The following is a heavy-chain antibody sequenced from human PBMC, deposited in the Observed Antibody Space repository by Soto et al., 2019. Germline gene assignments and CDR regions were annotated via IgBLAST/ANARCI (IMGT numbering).Heavy chain of an antibody. CDR3: ARAGGVVAATSSDFDY. D-gene: IGHD2-15*01. Sequence: ASVKVSCKASGGTFSSYTISWVRQAPGQGLEWMGRIIPILGIANYAQKFQGRVTITADKSTSTAYMELSSLRSEDTAVYYCARAGGVVAATSSDFDYWGQGTLVTVS. V-gene: IGHV1-69*02. CDR2: IIPILGIA. CDR1: GGTFSSYT. J-gene: IGHJ4*02.